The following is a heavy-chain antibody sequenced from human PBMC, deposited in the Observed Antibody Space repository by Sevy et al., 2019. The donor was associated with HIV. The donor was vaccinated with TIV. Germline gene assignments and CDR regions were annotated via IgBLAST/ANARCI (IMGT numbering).Heavy chain of an antibody. J-gene: IGHJ4*02. CDR1: GFTFSSYE. D-gene: IGHD6-19*01. CDR2: ISNSGTSM. Sequence: GGSLRLSCVASGFTFSSYEMNWVRQAPGKGLEWVSYISNSGTSMYYSDSVKGRFTISRDNARNSLYLQMNSLRVEDTAVYYCAREDIRVAGIGYYFHSWGQGTLVTVSS. CDR3: AREDIRVAGIGYYFHS. V-gene: IGHV3-48*03.